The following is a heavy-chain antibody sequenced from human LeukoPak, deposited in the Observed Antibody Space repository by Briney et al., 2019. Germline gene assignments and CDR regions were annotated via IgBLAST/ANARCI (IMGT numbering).Heavy chain of an antibody. CDR1: GGSISSGDYY. Sequence: SQTLSLTRTVSGGSISSGDYYWSWIRQPPGKGLEWIGYIYYSGSTYYNPSLKSRVTISVDTSKNQFSLKLSSVTAADTAVYYCARGDVTTGWYFDLWGRGTLVTVSS. D-gene: IGHD4-17*01. CDR3: ARGDVTTGWYFDL. V-gene: IGHV4-30-4*01. CDR2: IYYSGST. J-gene: IGHJ2*01.